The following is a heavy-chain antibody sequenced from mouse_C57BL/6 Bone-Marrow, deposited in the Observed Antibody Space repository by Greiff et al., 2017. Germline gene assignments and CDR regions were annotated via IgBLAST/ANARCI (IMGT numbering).Heavy chain of an antibody. D-gene: IGHD2-1*01. J-gene: IGHJ2*01. V-gene: IGHV1-39*01. Sequence: EVKLQESGPELVKPGASVKISCKASGYSFTDYNMNWVKQSNGKSLEWIGVINPNYGTPSYNQKFKGKATLTVDQSSSTAYMQLNVLTSEDSAVYYSARGGNYRGYFDYWSQGTTLTVSS. CDR2: INPNYGTP. CDR3: ARGGNYRGYFDY. CDR1: GYSFTDYN.